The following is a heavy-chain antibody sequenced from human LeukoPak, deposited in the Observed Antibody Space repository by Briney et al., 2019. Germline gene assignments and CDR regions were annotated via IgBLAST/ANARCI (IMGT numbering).Heavy chain of an antibody. CDR3: ARVPLSTYGGNSYLFDY. V-gene: IGHV3-21*01. D-gene: IGHD4-23*01. CDR1: GFTFSSYS. CDR2: TSSSSSYI. Sequence: PGGSLRLSCAASGFTFSSYSMNWVRQAPGKGLEWVSSTSSSSSYIYYADSVKGRFTISRDNAKNSLYLQMNSLRAEDTAVYYCARVPLSTYGGNSYLFDYWGQGTLVTVSS. J-gene: IGHJ4*02.